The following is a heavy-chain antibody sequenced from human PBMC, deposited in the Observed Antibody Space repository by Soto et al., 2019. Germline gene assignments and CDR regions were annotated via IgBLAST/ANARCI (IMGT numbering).Heavy chain of an antibody. V-gene: IGHV1-18*04. CDR3: ARDFEIAAAGPTYFDY. D-gene: IGHD6-13*01. CDR1: GYTFTSYG. CDR2: ISAYNGNT. Sequence: GASVKVSCKAAGYTFTSYGISWVRQAPGQGLEWMGWISAYNGNTNYAQKLQGRVTMTTDTSTSTAYMELRSLRSDGTAVYYCARDFEIAAAGPTYFDYWGQGTLVTVSS. J-gene: IGHJ4*02.